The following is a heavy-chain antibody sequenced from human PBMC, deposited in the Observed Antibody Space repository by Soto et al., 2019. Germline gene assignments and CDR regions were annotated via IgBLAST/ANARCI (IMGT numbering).Heavy chain of an antibody. V-gene: IGHV1-69*01. J-gene: IGHJ5*02. CDR3: AIATYYYGSGSYFLFEL. Sequence: AAEEKIEWMGGIIPIFGTANYAQKFQGRVTITADESTSTAYMELSSLRSEDTAVYYCAIATYYYGSGSYFLFELWGHGSLVTDS. D-gene: IGHD3-10*01. CDR2: IIPIFGTA.